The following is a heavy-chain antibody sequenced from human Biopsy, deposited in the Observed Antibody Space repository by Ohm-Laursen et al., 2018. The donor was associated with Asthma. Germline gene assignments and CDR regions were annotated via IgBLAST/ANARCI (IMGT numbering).Heavy chain of an antibody. D-gene: IGHD6-19*01. V-gene: IGHV1-69*01. CDR3: ARCQVGYSSGWSLLLKKIYYSGMDV. Sequence: SSVKVSCKAPGGTFSNFAISWVRQAPGQGLEWLGGIMTVFGTTNYAQKFQGRVAITADESTGTAYMEVTSLRSEDTAIYYCARCQVGYSSGWSLLLKKIYYSGMDVWGQGTAVTVSS. CDR1: GGTFSNFA. CDR2: IMTVFGTT. J-gene: IGHJ6*02.